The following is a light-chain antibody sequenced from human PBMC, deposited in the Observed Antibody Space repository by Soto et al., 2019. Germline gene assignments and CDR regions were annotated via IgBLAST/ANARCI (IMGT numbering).Light chain of an antibody. CDR3: QQRSNWPPIT. CDR2: DAS. J-gene: IGKJ5*01. Sequence: ETVWTQSPVTLSLSRGERATGSCRATKRVNDFVAWYQQKPGQAPSLLISDASNRATGIPDRFSGSVSGTDLSLTINSLEPEDFAVYSCQQRSNWPPITVGRGTRLEIK. V-gene: IGKV3-11*01. CDR1: KRVNDF.